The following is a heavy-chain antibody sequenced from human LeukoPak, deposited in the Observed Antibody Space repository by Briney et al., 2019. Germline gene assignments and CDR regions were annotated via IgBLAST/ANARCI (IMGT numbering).Heavy chain of an antibody. D-gene: IGHD2-8*01. CDR3: ANEGPNFDY. CDR2: ISGSGDST. V-gene: IGHV3-23*01. Sequence: GGSLRLSCAASGFTFSSYAMSWVRQAPGKGLEWVSVISGSGDSTHHADSVKGRFTISRDNSKNTVYLQMNSLRAEDTAVYYCANEGPNFDYWGQGTLVTVSS. CDR1: GFTFSSYA. J-gene: IGHJ4*02.